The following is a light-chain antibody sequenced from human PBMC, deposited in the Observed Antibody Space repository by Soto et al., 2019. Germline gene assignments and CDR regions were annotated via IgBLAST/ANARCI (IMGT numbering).Light chain of an antibody. Sequence: DIQMTQSPSSLSASVGDRVTITCQASQDISNYLNWYQQKPGKAPKLLIYDASNLEKGVPSRFSGSGSGTDFTCTISSLQPEDIATYYCRQYDNLRGSTFGPGTNVDIK. CDR1: QDISNY. CDR2: DAS. CDR3: RQYDNLRGST. V-gene: IGKV1-33*01. J-gene: IGKJ3*01.